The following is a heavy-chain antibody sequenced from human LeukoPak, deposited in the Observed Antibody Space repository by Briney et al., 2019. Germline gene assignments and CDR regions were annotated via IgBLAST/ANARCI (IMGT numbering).Heavy chain of an antibody. D-gene: IGHD2/OR15-2a*01. CDR1: GFTFTGYY. Sequence: ASVKVSCKASGFTFTGYYMHWVRQAPGQWLEWMGWINPNSGGTIYAQNFQGRVTMTRDTSISTAYMELSRLRSDDTAVYYCARSIQYSNSIDYWGQGTLVTVSS. V-gene: IGHV1-2*02. CDR2: INPNSGGT. CDR3: ARSIQYSNSIDY. J-gene: IGHJ4*02.